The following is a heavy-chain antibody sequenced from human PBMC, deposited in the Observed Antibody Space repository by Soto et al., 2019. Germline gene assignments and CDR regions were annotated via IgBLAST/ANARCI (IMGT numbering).Heavy chain of an antibody. D-gene: IGHD4-17*01. CDR2: INHSGST. J-gene: IGHJ4*02. Sequence: SETLSLTCAVYGGSFSGYYWSWIRQPPGKGLEWIGEINHSGSTNYNPSLKSRVTISVDTSKNQFSLKLSSVTAADTAVYYCARGTGDYPAPFDYWGQGTLVTVSS. V-gene: IGHV4-34*01. CDR3: ARGTGDYPAPFDY. CDR1: GGSFSGYY.